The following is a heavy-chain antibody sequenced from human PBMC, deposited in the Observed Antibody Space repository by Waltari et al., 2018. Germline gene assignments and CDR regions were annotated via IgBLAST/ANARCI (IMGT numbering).Heavy chain of an antibody. CDR1: GVTVSSNY. CDR3: ARVPVYYDSSGYYYANGMDV. J-gene: IGHJ6*02. V-gene: IGHV3-66*02. CDR2: IYSGGST. D-gene: IGHD3-22*01. Sequence: EVQLVESEGGLVQPGGSLRLSCAASGVTVSSNYMSWFRQAPGQWLEWVSVIYSGGSTYYADSMKGRFTISRDNSKNTLYLQMNSLRAEDTAVYYCARVPVYYDSSGYYYANGMDVWGQGTTVTVSS.